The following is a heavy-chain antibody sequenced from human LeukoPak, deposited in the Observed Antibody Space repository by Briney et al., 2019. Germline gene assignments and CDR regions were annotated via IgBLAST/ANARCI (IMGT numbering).Heavy chain of an antibody. CDR1: GFTFGDYG. J-gene: IGHJ3*02. Sequence: GGSLRLSCSASGFTFGDYGMSWVRQAPGKGLEWVSGINWNGGSTGYADSVKGRFTISRDNAKNSLYLQMNSLRAEDTALYYCARAVVAVAGTGGAFDIWGQGTMVTVSS. D-gene: IGHD6-19*01. CDR2: INWNGGST. CDR3: ARAVVAVAGTGGAFDI. V-gene: IGHV3-20*04.